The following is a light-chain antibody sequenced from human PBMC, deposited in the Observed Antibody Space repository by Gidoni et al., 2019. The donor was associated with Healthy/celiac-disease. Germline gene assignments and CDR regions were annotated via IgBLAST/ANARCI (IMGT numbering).Light chain of an antibody. CDR1: NIGSKS. Sequence: SYVLTPPPSVSVAPGKTARITCGGNNIGSKSVHWYQQKPGQAPVLVIYYDSDRPSGIPERFSGSNSGNTATLTISRVEAGDEADYYCQVWDSSSDHVAFGGGTKLTVL. CDR3: QVWDSSSDHVA. V-gene: IGLV3-21*04. CDR2: YDS. J-gene: IGLJ2*01.